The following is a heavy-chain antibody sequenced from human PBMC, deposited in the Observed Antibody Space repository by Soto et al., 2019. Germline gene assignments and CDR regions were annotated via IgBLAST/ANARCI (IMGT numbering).Heavy chain of an antibody. D-gene: IGHD3-3*01. J-gene: IGHJ6*02. CDR2: IIPFRGTT. CDR3: AREPRTSIFGVVATYGMDD. V-gene: IGHV1-69*13. Sequence: SVQVSCKASGGTSNNYVINWARQAPGQGLEWMGGIIPFRGTTNYAQKFQGRVTITADESTSTAYMELSSLRSEDTAVYYCAREPRTSIFGVVATYGMDDWGQGTTVTVSS. CDR1: GGTSNNYV.